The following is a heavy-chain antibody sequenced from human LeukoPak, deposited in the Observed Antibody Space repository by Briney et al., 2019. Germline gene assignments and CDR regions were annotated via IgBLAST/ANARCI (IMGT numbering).Heavy chain of an antibody. V-gene: IGHV3-23*01. CDR2: FINLNGRT. CDR1: GFTFSSYE. J-gene: IGHJ3*02. Sequence: PGGSLRLSCAASGFTFSSYEMNWVRQAPGKGLEWVSGFINLNGRTYYADSVKGRFTIFSDNSENRVTLQMSSLSAEDTAVYYCATKAPGTSGAFDNWGHGITVTVSS. D-gene: IGHD3-10*01. CDR3: ATKAPGTSGAFDN.